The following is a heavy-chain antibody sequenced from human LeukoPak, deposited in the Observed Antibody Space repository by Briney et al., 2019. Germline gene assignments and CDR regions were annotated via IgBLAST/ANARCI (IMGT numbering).Heavy chain of an antibody. V-gene: IGHV3-23*01. CDR1: GFTFSSYA. J-gene: IGHJ3*02. CDR2: ISGSGGST. Sequence: GGSLRLSCAASGFTFSSYAMSWVRQAPGKGLEWVSAISGSGGSTYYADSVKGRFTISRDNSKNTLYLQMNSLRAEDTAVYYCARDFGIVVVPAARVDAFDIWGQGTMVTVSS. CDR3: ARDFGIVVVPAARVDAFDI. D-gene: IGHD2-2*01.